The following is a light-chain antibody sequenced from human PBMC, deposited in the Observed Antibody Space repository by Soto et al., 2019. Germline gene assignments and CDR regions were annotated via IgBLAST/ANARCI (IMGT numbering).Light chain of an antibody. V-gene: IGKV3-20*01. CDR1: QSVSSSY. Sequence: EIVLTQSPGTLSLSPGGRATLSCRASQSVSSSYLAWYQQKPGQAPRLLIYGVSSRATGIPDRFSGSGSGTDFTLTISRLEPEDFAVYYCHQYGSSAWTFGQGTKVDIK. J-gene: IGKJ1*01. CDR2: GVS. CDR3: HQYGSSAWT.